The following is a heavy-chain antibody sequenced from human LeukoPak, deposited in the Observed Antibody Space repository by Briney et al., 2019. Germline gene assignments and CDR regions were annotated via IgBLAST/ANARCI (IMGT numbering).Heavy chain of an antibody. J-gene: IGHJ4*02. CDR1: GFTFSTYA. D-gene: IGHD6-19*01. Sequence: PGGSLRLSCAVSGFTFSTYAMHWVRQAPGKGLEWVAVISYDGSNKYYADSVRGRFSISRDNSKHTLYLQMNSLRPEDTAVYYCARDRTSSGWFFDYWGQGTLVIVSS. CDR2: ISYDGSNK. V-gene: IGHV3-30-3*01. CDR3: ARDRTSSGWFFDY.